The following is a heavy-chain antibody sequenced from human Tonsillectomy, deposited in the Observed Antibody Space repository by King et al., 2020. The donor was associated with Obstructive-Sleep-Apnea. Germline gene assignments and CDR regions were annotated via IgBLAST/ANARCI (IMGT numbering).Heavy chain of an antibody. Sequence: LQLQESGPGLVKPSETLSLTCTVSGGSISSFYWSWIRQPTGKGLEWIWYIYYSGSTNYNPSLKSRVTISVDTSKNQFSLNLSSVTAADTAVYYCARAGDYGDSLYWGQGTLVTVSS. D-gene: IGHD4-17*01. CDR1: GGSISSFY. J-gene: IGHJ4*02. CDR3: ARAGDYGDSLY. V-gene: IGHV4-59*01. CDR2: IYYSGST.